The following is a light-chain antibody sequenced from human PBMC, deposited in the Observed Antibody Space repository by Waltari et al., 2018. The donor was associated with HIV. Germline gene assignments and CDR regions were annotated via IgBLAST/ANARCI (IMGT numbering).Light chain of an antibody. Sequence: QSVLTQPPSASGTPGQRVTISCSGSSSNIGRNHVYWYQQLPRTAPKLLIHSNNRRPSVGPYRFSGSKSGTSVSLAIRGLRSEDEADYYCAAWDDRLSGWVFGGGTKLTV. CDR1: SSNIGRNH. CDR3: AAWDDRLSGWV. CDR2: SNN. J-gene: IGLJ3*02. V-gene: IGLV1-47*02.